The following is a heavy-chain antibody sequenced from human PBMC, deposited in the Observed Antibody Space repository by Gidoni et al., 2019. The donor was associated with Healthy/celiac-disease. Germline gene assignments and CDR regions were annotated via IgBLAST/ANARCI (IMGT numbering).Heavy chain of an antibody. CDR2: ISGSGDTT. CDR3: TRPGSAWYFHY. V-gene: IGHV3-23*01. D-gene: IGHD6-19*01. Sequence: QLLESGGGLVQPWGSLRLSCAPSGFTFISDAMTWVRQAPGKGLEWVSAISGSGDTTYYADSVKGRFTISRDISKNTLFLHMNSLRAEDTAVYYCTRPGSAWYFHYWGQGTLVTVSS. CDR1: GFTFISDA. J-gene: IGHJ4*02.